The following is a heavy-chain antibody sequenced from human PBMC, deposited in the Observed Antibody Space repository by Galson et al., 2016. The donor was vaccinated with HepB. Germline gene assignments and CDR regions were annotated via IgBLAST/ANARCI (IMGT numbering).Heavy chain of an antibody. CDR2: IYDGGST. V-gene: IGHV3-66*01. Sequence: SLRLSCAASGFSVRTNHMNWVRQAPGKGLEWVSVIYDGGSTYYGNSVRSRFIISRDTAKNTVYLEMNSVMLEDTALYYCARDPGSGGPPFDDWGQGTLVAVSS. J-gene: IGHJ4*02. CDR1: GFSVRTNH. CDR3: ARDPGSGGPPFDD. D-gene: IGHD3-10*01.